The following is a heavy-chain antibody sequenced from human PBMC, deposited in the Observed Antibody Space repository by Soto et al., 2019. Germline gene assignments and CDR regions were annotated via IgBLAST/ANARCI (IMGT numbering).Heavy chain of an antibody. CDR2: ISSSGSTI. J-gene: IGHJ6*02. CDR1: GFTFSSYE. Sequence: QPGGSLRLSCAASGFTFSSYEMNWVRQAPGKGLEWVSYISSSGSTIYYADSVKGRFTISRDNAKNSLYLQMNSLRAEDTAVYYCARDTIFGVVIIFGGMDVWGQGTTVTVSS. D-gene: IGHD3-3*01. V-gene: IGHV3-48*03. CDR3: ARDTIFGVVIIFGGMDV.